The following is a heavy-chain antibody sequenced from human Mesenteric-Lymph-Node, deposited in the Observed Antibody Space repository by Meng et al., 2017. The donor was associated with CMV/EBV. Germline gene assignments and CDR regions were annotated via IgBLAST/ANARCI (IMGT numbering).Heavy chain of an antibody. Sequence: GESLKISCKASGYSFTTYWIGWVRQMPGKGLEWMGIIYPGDSDTRYSPSFQGQVTISADKSITTAYLQWSSLKASDTAMYYCARHETQLLFAAFDIWGQGTMVTVSS. CDR3: ARHETQLLFAAFDI. CDR1: GYSFTTYW. D-gene: IGHD2-2*01. CDR2: IYPGDSDT. V-gene: IGHV5-51*01. J-gene: IGHJ3*02.